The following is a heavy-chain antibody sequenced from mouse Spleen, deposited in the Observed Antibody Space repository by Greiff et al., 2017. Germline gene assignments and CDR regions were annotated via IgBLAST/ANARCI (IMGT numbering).Heavy chain of an antibody. Sequence: QVQLKESGAELVKPGASVKISCKASGYAFSSYWMNWVKQRPGKGLEWIGQIYPGDGDTNYNGKFKGKATLTADKSSSTAYMQLSSLTSEDSAVYFCARRRKLGPFDYWGQGTTLTVSS. CDR2: IYPGDGDT. CDR3: ARRRKLGPFDY. D-gene: IGHD4-1*01. J-gene: IGHJ2*01. V-gene: IGHV1-80*01. CDR1: GYAFSSYW.